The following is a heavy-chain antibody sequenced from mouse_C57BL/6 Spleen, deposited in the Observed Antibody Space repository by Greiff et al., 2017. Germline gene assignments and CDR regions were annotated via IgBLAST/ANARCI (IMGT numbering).Heavy chain of an antibody. CDR1: GFSLTSYA. D-gene: IGHD4-1*01. V-gene: IGHV2-9-1*01. CDR2: IWTGGGT. CDR3: ARNLGREDWFAY. Sequence: VKVVESGPGLVAPSQSLSITCTVSGFSLTSYAISWVRQPPGKGLEWLGVIWTGGGTNYNSALKSRLSISKDNSKSQVFLKMNSLQTDDTARYYYARNLGREDWFAYWGQGTLVTVSA. J-gene: IGHJ3*01.